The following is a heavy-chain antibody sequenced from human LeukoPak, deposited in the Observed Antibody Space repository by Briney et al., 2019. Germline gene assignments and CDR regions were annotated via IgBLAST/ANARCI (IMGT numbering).Heavy chain of an antibody. V-gene: IGHV3-21*01. Sequence: GGSLRLSCAASGFTFSSYSMNWVRQAPGKGLEWVASISSSSTYIYYADSVKGRFTISRDNAKNSLYLQMNSLRAEDTAVYYCATGVLGGWTVKNPFDYWGQGTLVTVSS. D-gene: IGHD2-15*01. CDR3: ATGVLGGWTVKNPFDY. CDR2: ISSSSTYI. J-gene: IGHJ4*02. CDR1: GFTFSSYS.